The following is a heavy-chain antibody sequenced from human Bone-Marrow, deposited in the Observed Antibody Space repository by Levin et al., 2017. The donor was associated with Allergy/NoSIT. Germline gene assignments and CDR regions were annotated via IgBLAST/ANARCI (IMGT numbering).Heavy chain of an antibody. CDR3: ARLMGTSTIYDY. CDR2: LNQDGSVK. V-gene: IGHV3-7*01. D-gene: IGHD7-27*01. CDR1: GFTFSRHW. J-gene: IGHJ4*02. Sequence: RPGGSLRLSCAASGFTFSRHWMSWVRQAPGKGLEWVASLNQDGSVKYHVDSVKSRFTISRDNAENSLYLQMSSLTLEDTAVYYCARLMGTSTIYDYWGQGTLVTVSS.